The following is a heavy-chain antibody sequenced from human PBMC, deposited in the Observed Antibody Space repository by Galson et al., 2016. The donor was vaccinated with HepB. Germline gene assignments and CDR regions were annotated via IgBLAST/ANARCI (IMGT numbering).Heavy chain of an antibody. CDR2: IYTSGNP. V-gene: IGHV4-61*02. CDR1: GGSISSSDYY. CDR3: ASGRYSNLYYFYYMDV. J-gene: IGHJ6*03. D-gene: IGHD4-11*01. Sequence: TLSLTCTVSGGSISSSDYYWSWIRQPAGKGLEWIGRIYTSGNPNYNPSLKSRVTTSADTCTNQFSLTLTSVTAADTAIYYCASGRYSNLYYFYYMDVWAKGTTVTVSS.